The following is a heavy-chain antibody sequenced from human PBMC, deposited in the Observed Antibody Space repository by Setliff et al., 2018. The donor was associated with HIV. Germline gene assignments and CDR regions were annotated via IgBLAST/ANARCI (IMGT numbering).Heavy chain of an antibody. D-gene: IGHD1-1*01. J-gene: IGHJ4*02. V-gene: IGHV1-2*02. CDR2: ISPNNGDK. Sequence: ASVKVSCKASGYSFTDYFMHWVRQAPGQGLEWMGWISPNNGDKNIPQSFQGRVTMTRDTSINTAYLELSGLRSDDTAVYFCARQLSNSFDSWGQGTLVTVSS. CDR1: GYSFTDYF. CDR3: ARQLSNSFDS.